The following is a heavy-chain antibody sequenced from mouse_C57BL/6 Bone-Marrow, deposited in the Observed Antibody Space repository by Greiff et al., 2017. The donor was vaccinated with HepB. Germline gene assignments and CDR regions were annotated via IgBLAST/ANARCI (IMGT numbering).Heavy chain of an antibody. CDR1: GYSITSGYY. CDR3: ARGGGYYGSSYAWFAY. Sequence: EVQLQESGPGLVKPSQSLSLTCSVTGYSITSGYYWNWIRQFPGNKLEWMGYISYDGSNNYNPSLKNRISITRDTSKNQFFLKLNSVTTEDTATYYCARGGGYYGSSYAWFAYWGQGTLVTVSA. J-gene: IGHJ3*01. CDR2: ISYDGSN. V-gene: IGHV3-6*01. D-gene: IGHD1-1*01.